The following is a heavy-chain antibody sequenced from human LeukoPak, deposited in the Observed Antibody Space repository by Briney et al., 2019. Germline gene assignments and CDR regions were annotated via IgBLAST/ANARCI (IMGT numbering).Heavy chain of an antibody. V-gene: IGHV1-2*06. CDR1: GYTFTGYY. CDR3: ARGGVVITTDTYDI. D-gene: IGHD3-3*01. Sequence: GASVKVSCKASGYTFTGYYMHWVRQAPGQGLDWMGRINPNSGGTNYAQKFQGRVTMTRDTSISTAYMDLSRLRSDDTAVYYCARGGVVITTDTYDIWGQGTMVTVSS. CDR2: INPNSGGT. J-gene: IGHJ3*02.